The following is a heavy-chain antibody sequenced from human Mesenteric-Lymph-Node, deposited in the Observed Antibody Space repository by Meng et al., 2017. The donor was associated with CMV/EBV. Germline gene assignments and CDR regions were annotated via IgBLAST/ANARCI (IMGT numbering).Heavy chain of an antibody. Sequence: LSLTCAASGFTFSGYEMNWVRQAPGKGLEWVSYISRSGTTMYYADSVKGRFTISRDNAKNSLYLQMNSLRDDDTAVYYCAREAIFGVVMEYYFDYWGQGTLVTVSS. CDR1: GFTFSGYE. D-gene: IGHD3-3*01. J-gene: IGHJ4*02. V-gene: IGHV3-48*03. CDR3: AREAIFGVVMEYYFDY. CDR2: ISRSGTTM.